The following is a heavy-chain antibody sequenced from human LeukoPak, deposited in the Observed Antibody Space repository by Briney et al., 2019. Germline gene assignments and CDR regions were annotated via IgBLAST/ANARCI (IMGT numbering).Heavy chain of an antibody. CDR1: GGSISSGGYY. J-gene: IGHJ6*02. CDR2: IYYSGST. Sequence: KSSQTLSLTCTVSGGSISSGGYYWSWIRQHPGKGLEWIGYIYYSGSTYYNPSLKSLVTISVDTSKNQFSLRLSSVTAADTDVYYCAREGDYGDLRGYYYGMDVWGQGTTVTVSS. D-gene: IGHD4-17*01. CDR3: AREGDYGDLRGYYYGMDV. V-gene: IGHV4-31*01.